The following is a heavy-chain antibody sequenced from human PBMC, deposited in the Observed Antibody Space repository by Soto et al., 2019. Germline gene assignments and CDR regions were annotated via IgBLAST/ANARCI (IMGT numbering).Heavy chain of an antibody. CDR2: ITSSSSHI. D-gene: IGHD1-26*01. CDR3: ARGGGSFSY. J-gene: IGHJ4*02. V-gene: IGHV3-21*01. CDR1: GFSFSDSG. Sequence: EVQLVESGGGLVKPGGSLRLSCVASGFSFSDSGMHWVRQAPGTGLEWVSSITSSSSHISYADSVKGRFTISRDNAQKSLYLEVNSLRPEDTAVYYCARGGGSFSYWGQGTLVTVSS.